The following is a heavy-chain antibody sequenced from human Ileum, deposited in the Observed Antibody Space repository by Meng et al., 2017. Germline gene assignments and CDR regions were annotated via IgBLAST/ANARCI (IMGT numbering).Heavy chain of an antibody. CDR1: GYTFTTYA. D-gene: IGHD3-10*01. CDR2: INTNSGNS. V-gene: IGHV7-4-1*02. Sequence: QVRLVQSGSELKKPGASVKVSCKASGYTFTTYAMNWVRQAPGQGLEWMGWINTNSGNSTYAQGFTGRFVFSLDTSVSTAYLQISSLKAEDTAVYYCARRDNQGPGFGVDYWGQGTLVTVSS. J-gene: IGHJ4*02. CDR3: ARRDNQGPGFGVDY.